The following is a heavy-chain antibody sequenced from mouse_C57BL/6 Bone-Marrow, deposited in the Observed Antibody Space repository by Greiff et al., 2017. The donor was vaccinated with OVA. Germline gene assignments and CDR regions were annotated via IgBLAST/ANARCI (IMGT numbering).Heavy chain of an antibody. J-gene: IGHJ3*01. CDR1: GFTFSDYY. V-gene: IGHV5-16*01. CDR3: ARGLLLRIAY. CDR2: INSAGSST. Sequence: EVKLMESEGGLVQPGSSMKLSCTASGFTFSDYYMAWVSQVPEQGLEWVAHINSAGSSTYYLDSLKSSFIFSRDNAKNILYLQMSSLKSEDTATYYCARGLLLRIAYWGQGTRVTVSA. D-gene: IGHD3-2*02.